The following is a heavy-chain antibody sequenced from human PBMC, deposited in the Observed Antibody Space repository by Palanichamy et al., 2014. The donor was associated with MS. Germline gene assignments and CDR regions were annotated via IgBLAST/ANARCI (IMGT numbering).Heavy chain of an antibody. D-gene: IGHD6-19*01. V-gene: IGHV3-23*01. Sequence: EVQVLESGGGLAQPGESLRLPCVASGFTFTSCAMSWVRQAPGKGLEWVSAISAGGGTTYYADSVRGRFTISRDNPMNTLYLQMNSLRVEDTAVYYCAKSRGQWMSPGDSRGQGTLVTVSS. J-gene: IGHJ4*02. CDR3: AKSRGQWMSPGDS. CDR2: ISAGGGTT. CDR1: GFTFTSCA.